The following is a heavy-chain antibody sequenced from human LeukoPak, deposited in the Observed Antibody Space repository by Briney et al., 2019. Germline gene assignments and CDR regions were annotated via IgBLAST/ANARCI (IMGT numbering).Heavy chain of an antibody. D-gene: IGHD3-16*01. CDR3: ARCRPDWGMDV. Sequence: PPGGSLRLSCAASGFTFSSYWMHWVRQAPGKGLVWVSRINSDGSSTNDADSVKGRFTMFRDNAKNTLYLQMNSLRAEDTAVYYCARCRPDWGMDVWGKGTTVTVSS. J-gene: IGHJ6*03. CDR2: INSDGSST. CDR1: GFTFSSYW. V-gene: IGHV3-74*01.